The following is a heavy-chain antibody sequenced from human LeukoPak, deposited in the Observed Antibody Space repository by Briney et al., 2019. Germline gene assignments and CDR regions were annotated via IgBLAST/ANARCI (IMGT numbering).Heavy chain of an antibody. D-gene: IGHD1-14*01. CDR2: IQSSGIT. J-gene: IGHJ5*02. Sequence: SQTLSLTCTLSSASFTSGTFYLSWIRQSARKGLEWIGRIQSSGITHYNPSLKSRVTISLDTSNTQFSLKLDSVTAADTAVYYCAKEDRAKYWYDPWSQGTLVTVSS. V-gene: IGHV4-61*02. CDR3: AKEDRAKYWYDP. CDR1: SASFTSGTFY.